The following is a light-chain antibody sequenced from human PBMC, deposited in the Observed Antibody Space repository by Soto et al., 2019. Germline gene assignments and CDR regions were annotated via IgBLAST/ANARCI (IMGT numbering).Light chain of an antibody. Sequence: EIVLTQSPATLSLSPGERATLSCRASQSVSSYLAWYQQKPGQAPRLLIYDASNRATGIQARFSGSGSGTDLTITISSLEPDDFAVYYCQKRSNWPQTFGQGTKVDIK. CDR3: QKRSNWPQT. J-gene: IGKJ1*01. CDR1: QSVSSY. V-gene: IGKV3-11*01. CDR2: DAS.